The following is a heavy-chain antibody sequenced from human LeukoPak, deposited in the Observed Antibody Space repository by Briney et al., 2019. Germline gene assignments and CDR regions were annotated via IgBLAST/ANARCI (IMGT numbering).Heavy chain of an antibody. CDR3: ARDPSVVRGKLTLFDY. CDR1: GYTFTSYA. V-gene: IGHV1-3*01. D-gene: IGHD3-10*01. CDR2: ISAGNGNT. J-gene: IGHJ4*02. Sequence: ASVKVSCKASGYTFTSYAMHWVRQAPGQRLEWMGWISAGNGNTKYSQKFQGRVTITRDTSASTAYMELSSLRSEDTAVYYCARDPSVVRGKLTLFDYWGQGTLVTVSS.